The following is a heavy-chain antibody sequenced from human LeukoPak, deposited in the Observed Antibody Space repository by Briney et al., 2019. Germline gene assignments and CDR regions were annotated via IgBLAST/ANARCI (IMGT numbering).Heavy chain of an antibody. CDR3: ARGGYINGYDY. V-gene: IGHV1-18*01. Sequence: ASVKVSCKASGYTFTSNDVSWVRQAPGQGLEWVGCISAHSGNTNYARKLQGRVTMTTDTSTTTAYMELRSLTSDDTAVYYCARGGYINGYDYWGQGTLVTVSS. CDR1: GYTFTSND. CDR2: ISAHSGNT. D-gene: IGHD5-18*01. J-gene: IGHJ4*02.